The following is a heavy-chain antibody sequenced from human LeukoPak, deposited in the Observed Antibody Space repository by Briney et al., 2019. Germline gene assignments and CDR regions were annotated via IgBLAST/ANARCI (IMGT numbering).Heavy chain of an antibody. CDR1: GFTFSGYW. CDR3: ARGGYTYGPATLGALDI. CDR2: INGDGSGT. D-gene: IGHD5-18*01. J-gene: IGHJ3*02. V-gene: IGHV3-74*01. Sequence: PGGSLRLSCAASGFTFSGYWMHWVRQAPGKGLVWVSRINGDGSGTNYDDSVKGRFTISGDNAKNTLYLQMNSLRAEDTAVYYCARGGYTYGPATLGALDIWGPGTMVPVSS.